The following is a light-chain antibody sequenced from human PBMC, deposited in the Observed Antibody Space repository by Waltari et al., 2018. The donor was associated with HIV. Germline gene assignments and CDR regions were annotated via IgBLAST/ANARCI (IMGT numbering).Light chain of an antibody. J-gene: IGLJ1*01. CDR2: TNS. CDR1: DSNIGVNT. Sequence: QSVLSQPPSASGTPGQRVTISCFGSDSNIGVNTVSWYQQLTGTAPKLLIYTNSQRPAGVPDRFSGSWSGTSASLAISGLQSGDEADYYCASWDDSLREYVFGTGTKVAVL. CDR3: ASWDDSLREYV. V-gene: IGLV1-44*01.